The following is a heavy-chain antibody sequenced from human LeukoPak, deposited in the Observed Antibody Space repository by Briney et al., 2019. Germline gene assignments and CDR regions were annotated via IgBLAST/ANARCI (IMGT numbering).Heavy chain of an antibody. D-gene: IGHD6-13*01. CDR3: ARGEAAAGPPDY. CDR1: GGSFSGYY. V-gene: IGHV4-34*01. J-gene: IGHJ4*02. CDR2: INHSGST. Sequence: SETLSLTCAVYGGSFSGYYWSWIRQPPGKGLEWIGEINHSGSTNYNPSLKSRVTISVDTSKNQFSLKLSSVTAADTAVYYCARGEAAAGPPDYWGQGTLVTVSS.